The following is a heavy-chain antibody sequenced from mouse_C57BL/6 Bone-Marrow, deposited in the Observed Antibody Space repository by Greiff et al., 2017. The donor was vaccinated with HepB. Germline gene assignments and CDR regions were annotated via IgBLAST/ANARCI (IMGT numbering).Heavy chain of an antibody. CDR1: GYTFTDYY. V-gene: IGHV1-76*01. J-gene: IGHJ2*01. Sequence: QVQLKESGAELVRPGASVKLSCKASGYTFTDYYINWVKQRPGQGLEWIARIYPGSGNTYYNEKFKGKATLTAEKSSSTAYMQLSSLTSEDSAGYFCEWLLRGVYFDYWGQGTTLTVSS. D-gene: IGHD2-3*01. CDR2: IYPGSGNT. CDR3: EWLLRGVYFDY.